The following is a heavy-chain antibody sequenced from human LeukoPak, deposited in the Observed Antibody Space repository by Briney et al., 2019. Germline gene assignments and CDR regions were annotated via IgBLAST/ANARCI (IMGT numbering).Heavy chain of an antibody. CDR1: GYTFNTYW. CDR2: IYPGDSDP. CDR3: VRHGLGSSWFGFDY. Sequence: GESLKISFKGSGYTFNTYWIGWVRQMPGKGLEWMGIIYPGDSDPSYSPSFQGQVTISADKSISTAYLQWSSLKASDSAMYYCVRHGLGSSWFGFDYWGQGTLVTVSS. V-gene: IGHV5-51*01. J-gene: IGHJ4*02. D-gene: IGHD6-13*01.